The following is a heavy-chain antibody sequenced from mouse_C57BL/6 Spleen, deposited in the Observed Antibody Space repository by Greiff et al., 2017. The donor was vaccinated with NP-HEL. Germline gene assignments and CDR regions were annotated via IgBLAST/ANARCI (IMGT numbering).Heavy chain of an antibody. V-gene: IGHV5-4*01. D-gene: IGHD1-1*01. CDR3: ARRDYGSSYDAMDY. CDR1: GFTFSSYA. CDR2: ISDGGSYT. J-gene: IGHJ4*01. Sequence: EVQVVESGGGLVKPGGSLKLSCAASGFTFSSYAMSWVRQTPEKRLEWVATISDGGSYTYYPDNVKGRFTISRDNAKNNLYLQMSHLKSEDTAMYYCARRDYGSSYDAMDYWGQGTSVTVSS.